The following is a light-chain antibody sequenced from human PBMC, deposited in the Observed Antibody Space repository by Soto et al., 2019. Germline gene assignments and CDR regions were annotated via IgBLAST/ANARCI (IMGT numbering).Light chain of an antibody. CDR3: QQSFSIPWT. CDR2: AAS. Sequence: AIRMTQSPSSLSASTGDRVTITCRASQGISSYLAWYQQKPGRAPNLLSYAASSLHSGVPSRFSVSGSGTDFTLTITRLQPEDFATYYCQQSFSIPWTFGQGTKVEI. CDR1: QGISSY. V-gene: IGKV1-8*01. J-gene: IGKJ1*01.